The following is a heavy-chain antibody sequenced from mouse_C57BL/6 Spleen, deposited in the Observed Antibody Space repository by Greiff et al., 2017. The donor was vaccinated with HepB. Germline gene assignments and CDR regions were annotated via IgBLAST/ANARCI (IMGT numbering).Heavy chain of an antibody. Sequence: EVQVVESGGGLVKPGGSLKLSCAASGFTFSSYAMSRVRQTPEKRLEWVATISDGGSYTYYPENVKGRFTISRDNAKNNLYLQMSHLKSEDTAMYYCARDRGLRSLDYWGQGTTLTVTS. CDR2: ISDGGSYT. V-gene: IGHV5-4*01. CDR1: GFTFSSYA. D-gene: IGHD1-1*01. J-gene: IGHJ2*01. CDR3: ARDRGLRSLDY.